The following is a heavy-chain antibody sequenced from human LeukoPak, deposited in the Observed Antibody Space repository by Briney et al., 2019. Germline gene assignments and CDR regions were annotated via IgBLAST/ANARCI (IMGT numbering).Heavy chain of an antibody. J-gene: IGHJ4*02. CDR3: VRHDGRSGGTMGALDS. CDR1: GGSISSGSHH. D-gene: IGHD4-23*01. CDR2: IYYSRTT. Sequence: SETLSLTCTVSGGSISSGSHHWGWFRQSPGKGLEWIGSIYYSRTTYYNPSLNSRVTISVVTSKNQFSLQLNSVTAADTAVYYCVRHDGRSGGTMGALDSWGQGSLVAVSS. V-gene: IGHV4-39*01.